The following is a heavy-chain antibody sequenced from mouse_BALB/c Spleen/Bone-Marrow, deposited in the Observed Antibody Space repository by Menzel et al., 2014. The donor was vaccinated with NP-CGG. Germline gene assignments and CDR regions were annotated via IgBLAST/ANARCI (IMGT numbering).Heavy chain of an antibody. Sequence: EVQLQESGGGLVKPGGSLKLSCAASGFTFSSYTMSWVRQTPEKRLEWVATISSGGSYTYYPDSVKGRFTISRDNAKNTLYLQMSSLKSEDTAMYYCTRDGKGNYDYAMDYWGQGTSVTVSS. CDR3: TRDGKGNYDYAMDY. V-gene: IGHV5-6-4*01. J-gene: IGHJ4*01. CDR2: ISSGGSYT. CDR1: GFTFSSYT. D-gene: IGHD2-1*01.